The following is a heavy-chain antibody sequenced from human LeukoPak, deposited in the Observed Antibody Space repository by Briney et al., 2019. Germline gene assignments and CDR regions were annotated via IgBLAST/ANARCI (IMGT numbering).Heavy chain of an antibody. CDR1: GFTFSTYW. CDR3: ARGAELGELIGAGGPDY. V-gene: IGHV3-7*03. J-gene: IGHJ4*02. CDR2: IKHDGSGK. Sequence: GGSLRLSCASSGFTFSTYWMNWVRQAPGKGLEWVASIKHDGSGKYYVDSVKGRFTISRDNAENSLSLQMNSLRAEDTALYYCARGAELGELIGAGGPDYWGQGTLVTVSS. D-gene: IGHD1-26*01.